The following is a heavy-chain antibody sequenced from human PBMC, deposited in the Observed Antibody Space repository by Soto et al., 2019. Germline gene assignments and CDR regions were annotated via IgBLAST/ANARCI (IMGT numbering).Heavy chain of an antibody. V-gene: IGHV3-23*01. J-gene: IGHJ4*02. CDR3: AKLLLGRYFDY. CDR1: GFTFSSYA. CDR2: IISSGGTT. Sequence: GGSLRLSCAASGFTFSSYAMSWIRQAPGKGLEWVSAIISSGGTTYYRDSVKGRFTISRDNSKNTLYLQMNSLRAEDTAVYYCAKLLLGRYFDYWGPGTLVTVSS. D-gene: IGHD7-27*01.